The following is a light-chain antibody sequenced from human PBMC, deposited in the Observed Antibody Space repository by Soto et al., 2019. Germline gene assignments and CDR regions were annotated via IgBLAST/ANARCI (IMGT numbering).Light chain of an antibody. V-gene: IGLV2-23*02. Sequence: QSVRTQPASVSGSPGQSITISCTGTNSDVGSYNLVSWYQQHPGKAPKLMIYEVSKRPSGVSNRFSGSKSGNTASLTISGLQAEEEADYYCCSYAGSSTYGFGTGTKVTVL. CDR1: NSDVGSYNL. CDR2: EVS. CDR3: CSYAGSSTYG. J-gene: IGLJ1*01.